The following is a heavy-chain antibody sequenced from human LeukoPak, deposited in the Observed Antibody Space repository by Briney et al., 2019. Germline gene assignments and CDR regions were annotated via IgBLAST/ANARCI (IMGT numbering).Heavy chain of an antibody. CDR2: INPSTGDT. D-gene: IGHD6-6*01. V-gene: IGHV1-2*02. CDR3: ARDPSISSSPLRPTYYSYYGIDV. Sequence: ASVKVSCKTSGYTFIDYYMHWVRQAPGQGLEWMAWINPSTGDTNYAQKFQGRVTMTRDTSIRTVYMELSSLRSDDTAVYYCARDPSISSSPLRPTYYSYYGIDVWGQGTTVTVSS. J-gene: IGHJ6*02. CDR1: GYTFIDYY.